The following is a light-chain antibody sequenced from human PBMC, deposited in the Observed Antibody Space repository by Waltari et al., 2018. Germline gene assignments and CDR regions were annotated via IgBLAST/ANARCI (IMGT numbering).Light chain of an antibody. CDR2: KVS. Sequence: DLMMTQSPLSLSITPGQPASISCRSSQTFVHSDGNTYLSWYHQKPGQPPRLLIYKVSNRDSGVPDRFSGSGAGTDFTLKISRVEAEDVGVYYCGQGTKFPWTFGQGTEVEIK. CDR1: QTFVHSDGNTY. J-gene: IGKJ1*01. CDR3: GQGTKFPWT. V-gene: IGKV2-30*02.